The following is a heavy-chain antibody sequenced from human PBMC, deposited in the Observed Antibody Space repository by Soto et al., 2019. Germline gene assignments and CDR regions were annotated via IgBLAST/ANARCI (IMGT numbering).Heavy chain of an antibody. CDR2: ISASGSVT. V-gene: IGHV3-23*01. CDR3: AKDARGDSYYYGMDV. J-gene: IGHJ6*02. Sequence: EVQLLESGGGLVQPGGSLRLSCAVSGFTFSNYAMNWVRQAPGKGLEWVSSISASGSVTYYADSVRGRFTISRDNAKNTLSLQMNSLRAEDTAVYYCAKDARGDSYYYGMDVWGQGATVTVSS. CDR1: GFTFSNYA.